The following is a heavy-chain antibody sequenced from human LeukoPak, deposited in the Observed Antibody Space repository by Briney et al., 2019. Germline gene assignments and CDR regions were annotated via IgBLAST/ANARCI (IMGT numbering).Heavy chain of an antibody. CDR2: NNVSGST. V-gene: IGHV4-34*01. J-gene: IGHJ4*02. Sequence: SETLSLTCAVSGGSFSGYYWSWIRQSPGKGLEWIGENNVSGSTTYNPSPNGRVTISVDTSKNQFSLQLSSVTAADAAIYYCARGDATGWYPYFDSWGQGTLVTVSS. D-gene: IGHD6-19*01. CDR1: GGSFSGYY. CDR3: ARGDATGWYPYFDS.